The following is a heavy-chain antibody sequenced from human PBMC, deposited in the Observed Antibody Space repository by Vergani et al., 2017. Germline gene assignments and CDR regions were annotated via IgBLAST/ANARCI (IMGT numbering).Heavy chain of an antibody. CDR2: IWYDGSNK. D-gene: IGHD3-3*01. V-gene: IGHV3-33*08. CDR3: ARGYYDYMDGVHY. Sequence: QVQLVESGGGLVKPGGSLRLSCAASGFTFSDYYMSWIRQAPGKGLEWVAVIWYDGSNKYYSDSVKGRFTISRDNSKNTLYLQMNSLRAEDTAVYYCARGYYDYMDGVHYWGQGTLVTVSS. CDR1: GFTFSDYY. J-gene: IGHJ4*02.